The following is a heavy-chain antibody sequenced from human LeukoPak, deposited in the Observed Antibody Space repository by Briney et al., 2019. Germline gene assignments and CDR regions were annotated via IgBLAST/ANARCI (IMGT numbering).Heavy chain of an antibody. CDR1: GGSISGGDYY. J-gene: IGHJ5*02. V-gene: IGHV4-30-4*08. CDR2: IYYSGST. CDR3: ARFPYYYDSSGYSTLNWFDP. D-gene: IGHD3-22*01. Sequence: SETLSLTCTVSGGSISGGDYYWSWIRQPPGTGLEWIGYIYYSGSTYYNPSLKSRVTISVDTSKTQFSLKLSSVTAADTAVYYCARFPYYYDSSGYSTLNWFDPWGQGTLVTVSS.